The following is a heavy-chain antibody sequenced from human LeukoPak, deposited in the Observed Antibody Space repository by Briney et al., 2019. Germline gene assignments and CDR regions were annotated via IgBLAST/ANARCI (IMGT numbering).Heavy chain of an antibody. Sequence: GRSLRLSCAASGFTFSSYAMHWVRQAPGKGLEWVAVISYDGSNKYYADSVKGRFTISRDNSKNTLYLQMNSLRAEDTAVYYCGRDLLSLKYYYDSRAFDIWGEGTMVTVSS. V-gene: IGHV3-30*04. CDR3: GRDLLSLKYYYDSRAFDI. CDR2: ISYDGSNK. CDR1: GFTFSSYA. D-gene: IGHD3-22*01. J-gene: IGHJ3*02.